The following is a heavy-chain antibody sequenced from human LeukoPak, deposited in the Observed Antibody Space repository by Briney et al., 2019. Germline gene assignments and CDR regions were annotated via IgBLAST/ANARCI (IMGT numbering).Heavy chain of an antibody. CDR3: ARIRGGYYMDV. CDR1: GGSINSYF. CDR2: IYYSGTT. Sequence: SGTLSLTCTISGGSINSYFWSWIRQSPGGGLEWIGYIYYSGTTNYNPSLKSRVALSVERSENQFSLKLNSVSAADSAVYYCARIRGGYYMDVWGKGTTVTVSS. V-gene: IGHV4-59*01. D-gene: IGHD3-10*01. J-gene: IGHJ6*03.